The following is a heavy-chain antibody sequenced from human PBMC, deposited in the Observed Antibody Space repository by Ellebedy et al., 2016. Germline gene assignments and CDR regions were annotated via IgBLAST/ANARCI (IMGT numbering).Heavy chain of an antibody. V-gene: IGHV4-59*01. J-gene: IGHJ4*02. D-gene: IGHD3-10*01. CDR2: IYYNGIT. Sequence: SETLSLXCTVSGGSINSYYWSWIRQPPGKGLEWVGYIYYNGITNYNPSLKSRFTMSLDTSKNQFSLNLSSVTAADTAVYYCARGGGAFDYWGQGTLVTVSS. CDR1: GGSINSYY. CDR3: ARGGGAFDY.